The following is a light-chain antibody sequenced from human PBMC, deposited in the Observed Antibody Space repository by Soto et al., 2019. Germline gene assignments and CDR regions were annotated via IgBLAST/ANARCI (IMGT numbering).Light chain of an antibody. J-gene: IGKJ2*01. Sequence: EIVLTQSPGTLSLSPGERATLSCRASQSVSSSYLAWCQQKPGQAPRLLIYGASSRATGIPDRFSGSGSGTDFTITISRLEPEDFAVYYCQQYGSSPPYTFGQGTKLEIK. CDR2: GAS. V-gene: IGKV3-20*01. CDR3: QQYGSSPPYT. CDR1: QSVSSSY.